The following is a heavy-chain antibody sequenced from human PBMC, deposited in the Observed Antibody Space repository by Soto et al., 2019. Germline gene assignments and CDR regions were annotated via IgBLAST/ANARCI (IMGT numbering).Heavy chain of an antibody. D-gene: IGHD3-10*01. V-gene: IGHV4-30-4*01. J-gene: IGHJ4*02. CDR2: VFYSGAT. CDR1: GGPMRSGDVY. Sequence: SETLCVTSCVCGGPMRSGDVYWNWIRQPPGKGLEWIGYVFYSGATNYSPSLKSRAAISMDTSKNQFSLSLTSVTAADTAVYYCARAGFSYGHLLFWGQG. CDR3: ARAGFSYGHLLF.